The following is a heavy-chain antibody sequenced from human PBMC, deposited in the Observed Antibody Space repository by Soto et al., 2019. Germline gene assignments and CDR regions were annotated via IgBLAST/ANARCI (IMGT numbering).Heavy chain of an antibody. V-gene: IGHV2-5*02. D-gene: IGHD3-10*01. Sequence: QITLKESGPTLVKPTQTLTLTCTFSGFSLSTSGVGVGWIRQPPGKALEWLALIYWDDDKRYSPSLKSRLTIXKXTXTNQVVLTMTNMDPVDTATYYCAHRPGWFGESNFDYWGQGTLVTVSS. CDR1: GFSLSTSGVG. J-gene: IGHJ4*02. CDR3: AHRPGWFGESNFDY. CDR2: IYWDDDK.